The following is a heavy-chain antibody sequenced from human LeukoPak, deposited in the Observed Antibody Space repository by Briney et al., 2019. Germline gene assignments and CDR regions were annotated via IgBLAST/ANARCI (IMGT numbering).Heavy chain of an antibody. V-gene: IGHV3-23*01. D-gene: IGHD3-3*01. CDR2: ISGSGGST. J-gene: IGHJ4*02. CDR1: GFTFSSYA. CDR3: ARDPYDFWSGYHTYFDY. Sequence: PGGSLRLSCAASGFTFSSYAMSWVRQAPGKGLEWVSAISGSGGSTYYADSVKGRFTISRDNAKNSLYLQMNSLRAEDTAVYYCARDPYDFWSGYHTYFDYWGQGTLVTVSS.